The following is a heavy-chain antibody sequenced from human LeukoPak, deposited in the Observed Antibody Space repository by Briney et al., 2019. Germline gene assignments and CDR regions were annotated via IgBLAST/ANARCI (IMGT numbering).Heavy chain of an antibody. CDR2: ISYDGSNK. V-gene: IGHV3-30*18. CDR3: AKDLGTAMVTWTWLGMDV. J-gene: IGHJ6*02. Sequence: GGSLRLSCAASGFTFSSYGMHWVRQAPGKGLEWVAVISYDGSNKYYADSVKGRFTISRDNSKNTLYLQMNSLRAEDTAVYYCAKDLGTAMVTWTWLGMDVWGQGTTVTVSS. D-gene: IGHD5-18*01. CDR1: GFTFSSYG.